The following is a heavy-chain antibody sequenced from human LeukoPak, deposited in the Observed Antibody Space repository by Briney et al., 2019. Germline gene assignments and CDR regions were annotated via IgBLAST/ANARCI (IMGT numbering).Heavy chain of an antibody. J-gene: IGHJ4*02. Sequence: SETLSLTCAVYGGSFSGYYWSWIRQPPGKGLEWIGEINHSGSTNYNPSLKSRVTISVDTSKNQFSLKLNSVTAADTAVYYCARGRNRGFDYWGQGTLVTVSS. CDR1: GGSFSGYY. CDR3: ARGRNRGFDY. CDR2: INHSGST. V-gene: IGHV4-34*01.